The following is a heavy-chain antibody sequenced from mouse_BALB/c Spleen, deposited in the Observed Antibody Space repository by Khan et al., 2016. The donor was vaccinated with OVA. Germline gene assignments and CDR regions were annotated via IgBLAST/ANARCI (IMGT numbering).Heavy chain of an antibody. Sequence: QVQLKQSGAELAKPGASVKMSCKASGYTFINYWILWVKQRPGQGLEWIGYINPSTGYTEYNQNFKDKATLTADKSSSTAYMQLSSLTSEDSAVYYYGRRSLRWDLDDWGKGTTTTAAS. CDR1: GYTFINYW. D-gene: IGHD1-1*01. CDR3: GRRSLRWDLDD. J-gene: IGHJ2*01. V-gene: IGHV1-7*01. CDR2: INPSTGYT.